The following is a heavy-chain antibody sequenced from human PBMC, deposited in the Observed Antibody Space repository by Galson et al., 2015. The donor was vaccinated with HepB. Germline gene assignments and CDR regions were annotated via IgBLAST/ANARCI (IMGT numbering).Heavy chain of an antibody. V-gene: IGHV1-18*04. CDR1: GYTFTSYG. D-gene: IGHD3-3*01. CDR2: ISAYNGNT. Sequence: SVKVSCKASGYTFTSYGISWVRQAPGQGLEWMGWISAYNGNTNYAQKLQGRVTMTTDTSTSTAYMELRSLRSEDTAVYYCVRDVRITIFGVVRDWFDPWGQGTLVTVSS. CDR3: VRDVRITIFGVVRDWFDP. J-gene: IGHJ5*02.